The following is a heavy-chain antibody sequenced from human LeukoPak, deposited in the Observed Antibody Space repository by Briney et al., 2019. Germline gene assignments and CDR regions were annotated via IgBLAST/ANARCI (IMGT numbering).Heavy chain of an antibody. V-gene: IGHV3-7*01. CDR1: GFTFSSYW. J-gene: IGHJ6*02. CDR2: IKQDGSEK. Sequence: GGSLRLSCAASGFTFSSYWRSWVRQAPGKGLEWVANIKQDGSEKYYVDSVKGRFTISRDNAKNSLYLQMNSLRAEDTAVYYCARVSLTDYDFWSGYSLIYYYYYGMDVWGQGTTVTVSS. D-gene: IGHD3-3*01. CDR3: ARVSLTDYDFWSGYSLIYYYYYGMDV.